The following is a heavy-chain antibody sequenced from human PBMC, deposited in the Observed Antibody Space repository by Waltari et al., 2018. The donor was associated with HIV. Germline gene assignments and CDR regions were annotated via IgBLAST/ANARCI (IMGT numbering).Heavy chain of an antibody. J-gene: IGHJ4*02. CDR3: VYDYVGV. V-gene: IGHV3-21*01. D-gene: IGHD3-16*01. CDR1: GFSFSKYS. CDR2: ISSTNTYI. Sequence: EVQLVESGGGLVKPGGSLRLSCAASGFSFSKYSMNWVLQAPGKRLEWRSSISSTNTYIYYADSVKGRFTISRDNAKNSLYLQMNSLRAEDTALYYCVYDYVGVWGQGTLVTVSS.